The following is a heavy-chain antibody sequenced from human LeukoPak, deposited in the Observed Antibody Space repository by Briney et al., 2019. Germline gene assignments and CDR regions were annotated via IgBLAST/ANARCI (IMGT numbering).Heavy chain of an antibody. CDR3: ARHSSGWSDYYYGMDV. D-gene: IGHD6-19*01. Sequence: PSETLSLTCAVYGGSFSGYYWSWIRQPPGKGLEWIGEINHSGSTNYNPSLKSRVTISVDTSKNQFSLKLGSVTAADTAVYYCARHSSGWSDYYYGMDVWGQGTTVTVSS. J-gene: IGHJ6*02. V-gene: IGHV4-34*01. CDR1: GGSFSGYY. CDR2: INHSGST.